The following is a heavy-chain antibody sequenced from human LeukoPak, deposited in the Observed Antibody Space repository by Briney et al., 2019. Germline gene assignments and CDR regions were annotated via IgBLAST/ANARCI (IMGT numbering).Heavy chain of an antibody. V-gene: IGHV1-2*02. CDR2: INPNSGGT. D-gene: IGHD5-18*01. J-gene: IGHJ4*02. CDR1: GYTFTGYY. CDR3: ARGEGYSYGALSY. Sequence: ASVKVSCKASGYTFTGYYMHWVRQAPGQGLEWMGWINPNSGGTNYAQKFQGRVTMTRGTSISTAYMELSRLRSDDTAVYYCARGEGYSYGALSYWGQGTLVTVSS.